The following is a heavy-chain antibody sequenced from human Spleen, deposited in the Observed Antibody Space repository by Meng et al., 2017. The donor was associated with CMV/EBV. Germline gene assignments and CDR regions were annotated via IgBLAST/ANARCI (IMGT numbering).Heavy chain of an antibody. CDR1: GFTFSNAW. V-gene: IGHV3-7*01. CDR2: IKPDGSEK. Sequence: GESLKISCAASGFTFSNAWMSWVRQAPGKGLEWVANIKPDGSEKYYVDSVKGRFTISRDNAKNSLYLQMNSLRAEDTAVYYCARKTTGSYYYGMDVWGQGTTVTVSS. CDR3: ARKTTGSYYYGMDV. J-gene: IGHJ6*02. D-gene: IGHD2-8*02.